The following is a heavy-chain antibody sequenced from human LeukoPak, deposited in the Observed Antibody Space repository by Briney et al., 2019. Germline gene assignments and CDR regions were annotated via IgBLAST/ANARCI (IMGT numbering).Heavy chain of an antibody. J-gene: IGHJ5*02. D-gene: IGHD2-2*01. Sequence: PSETLSFTSAVYGGSFSGHYWRWIRQPPGKGLEWIGEINHSGSTNYNPSLKSRVTTSVDTSKNQFSLKLSSVTAADTAVYYCARSRYCSSTSCSYNWFDPWGQGTLVTVSS. CDR2: INHSGST. CDR3: ARSRYCSSTSCSYNWFDP. V-gene: IGHV4-34*01. CDR1: GGSFSGHY.